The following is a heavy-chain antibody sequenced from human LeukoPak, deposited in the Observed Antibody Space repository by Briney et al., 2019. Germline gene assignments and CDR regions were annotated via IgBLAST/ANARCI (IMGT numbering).Heavy chain of an antibody. Sequence: GGSLRLSCAASGFTFSDYYMSWIRQAPGKGLEWVSYISSSSSYTNYADSVKGRFTISRDNAKNSLYPQMNSLRAEDTAVYYCARERVRGVILDYWGQGTLVTVSS. J-gene: IGHJ4*02. CDR2: ISSSSSYT. V-gene: IGHV3-11*05. D-gene: IGHD3-10*01. CDR1: GFTFSDYY. CDR3: ARERVRGVILDY.